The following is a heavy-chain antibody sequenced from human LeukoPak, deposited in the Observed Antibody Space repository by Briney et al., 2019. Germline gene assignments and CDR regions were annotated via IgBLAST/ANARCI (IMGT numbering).Heavy chain of an antibody. CDR2: INHSGST. Sequence: PGGSLRLSCAASGFTFSSYSMNWVRQPPGKGLEWIGEINHSGSTNYNPSLKSRVTISVDTSKNQFSLKLSSVTAADTAVYYCARHKGILLWFGELENYFDYWGQGTLVTVSS. CDR3: ARHKGILLWFGELENYFDY. J-gene: IGHJ4*02. V-gene: IGHV4-34*01. D-gene: IGHD3-10*01. CDR1: GFTFSSYS.